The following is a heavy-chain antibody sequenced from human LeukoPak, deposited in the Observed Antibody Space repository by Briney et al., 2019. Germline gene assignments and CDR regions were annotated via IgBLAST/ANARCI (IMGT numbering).Heavy chain of an antibody. Sequence: GGALKISCKGSGCSFTSYWIGWGRQMPGKGLEGMGIIYPGDSDTRYSPSFQGQVTISADKSISTAYLQWSSLKASDTAMYYCARQNSGYDSNPDYWGQGTLVTVSS. J-gene: IGHJ4*02. CDR2: IYPGDSDT. V-gene: IGHV5-51*01. D-gene: IGHD5-12*01. CDR3: ARQNSGYDSNPDY. CDR1: GCSFTSYW.